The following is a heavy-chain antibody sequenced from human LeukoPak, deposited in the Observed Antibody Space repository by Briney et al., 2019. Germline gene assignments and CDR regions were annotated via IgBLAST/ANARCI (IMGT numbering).Heavy chain of an antibody. Sequence: PGGSLRLSCAASGFTFSSCSMNWVRQAPGKGLEWVSSISSSSSYIYYADSVKGRFTISRDNAKNSLYLQMNSLRAEDTAVYYCARGGAYISAVAGTLDYWGQGTLVTVSS. CDR1: GFTFSSCS. CDR3: ARGGAYISAVAGTLDY. D-gene: IGHD6-19*01. J-gene: IGHJ4*02. V-gene: IGHV3-21*01. CDR2: ISSSSSYI.